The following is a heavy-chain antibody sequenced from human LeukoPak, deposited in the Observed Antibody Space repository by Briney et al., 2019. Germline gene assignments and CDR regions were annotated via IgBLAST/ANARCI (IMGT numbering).Heavy chain of an antibody. Sequence: ASVKVSCKAAGYSFSNDYMPWVRQAPGQGLEWMGIINPGGGGATYAQKFQGRVTMTRDMSTSTVYMELSNLRSEDTAVYYCARDMSRGLYYDSSYFDYWGQGTLVTVSS. D-gene: IGHD3-22*01. CDR3: ARDMSRGLYYDSSYFDY. V-gene: IGHV1-46*01. CDR2: INPGGGGA. CDR1: GYSFSNDY. J-gene: IGHJ4*02.